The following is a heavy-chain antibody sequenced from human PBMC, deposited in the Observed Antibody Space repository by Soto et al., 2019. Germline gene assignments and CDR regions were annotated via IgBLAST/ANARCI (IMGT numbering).Heavy chain of an antibody. CDR2: IYYSGST. V-gene: IGHV4-31*03. D-gene: IGHD3-22*01. Sequence: QVQLQESGPGLVKPSQTLSLTCTVSGGSISSGGYYWSWIRQHPGKGLEWIGYIYYSGSTYYNPSLTLNSRVTISVDTSKNQFSLKLSSVTAADTAVYYCARVVGGSTGYYYHFDYWGQGTLVTVSS. CDR1: GGSISSGGYY. J-gene: IGHJ4*02. CDR3: ARVVGGSTGYYYHFDY.